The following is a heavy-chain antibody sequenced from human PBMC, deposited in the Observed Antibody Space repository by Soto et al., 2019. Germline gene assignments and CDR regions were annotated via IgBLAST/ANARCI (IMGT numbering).Heavy chain of an antibody. CDR1: GFTVSSNY. Sequence: GGSLRLSCAASGFTVSSNYMSWVRQAPGKGLEWVSVIYSGGSTYYADSVKGRFTISRNNSKNTLYLQMNSLRAEDTAVYYCAREKQWRDAFDIWGQGTMVTVSS. D-gene: IGHD6-19*01. V-gene: IGHV3-53*04. CDR3: AREKQWRDAFDI. J-gene: IGHJ3*02. CDR2: IYSGGST.